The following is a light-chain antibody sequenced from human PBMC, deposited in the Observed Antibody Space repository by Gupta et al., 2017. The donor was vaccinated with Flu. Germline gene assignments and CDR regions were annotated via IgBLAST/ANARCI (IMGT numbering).Light chain of an antibody. CDR1: TSTIGNNY. CDR2: ENN. Sequence: QSILTQPPSVSAAPGQKVTISCSGNTSTIGNNYISWYQQLPGTAPKLLIYENNKRPSGIPDRFSGSKSGKSGTLGITGLQPGDEADYYCATWDSTWHVEVFGGGTRLTVL. CDR3: ATWDSTWHVEV. V-gene: IGLV1-51*02. J-gene: IGLJ3*02.